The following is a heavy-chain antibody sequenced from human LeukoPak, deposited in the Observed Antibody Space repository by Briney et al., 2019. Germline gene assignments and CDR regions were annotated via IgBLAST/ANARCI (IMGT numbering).Heavy chain of an antibody. J-gene: IGHJ4*02. CDR1: GYTFTSYG. Sequence: GASVKVSCKASGYTFTSYGISWVRQAPGQGLEWMGWISAYNGNTNYAQKLQGRVTMTTDTSTSTAYMELRSLRSEDTAVYYCANFCPRRSSGWYCDYWGQGTLVTVSS. D-gene: IGHD6-19*01. CDR3: ANFCPRRSSGWYCDY. CDR2: ISAYNGNT. V-gene: IGHV1-18*01.